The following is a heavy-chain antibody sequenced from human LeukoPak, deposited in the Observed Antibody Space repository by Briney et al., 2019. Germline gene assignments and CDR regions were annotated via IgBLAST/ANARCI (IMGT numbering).Heavy chain of an antibody. D-gene: IGHD5-18*01. J-gene: IGHJ4*02. CDR3: ARGPEGYSYGYSPDY. V-gene: IGHV1-2*06. CDR1: GYTFTGYY. CDR2: INPNSGGT. Sequence: AASVKVSCKASGYTFTGYYMHWVRQAPGQGLEWMGRINPNSGGTNYAQKLQGRVTMTRDTSISTAYMELSRLRSDDTAVYYCARGPEGYSYGYSPDYWGQGTLVTVSS.